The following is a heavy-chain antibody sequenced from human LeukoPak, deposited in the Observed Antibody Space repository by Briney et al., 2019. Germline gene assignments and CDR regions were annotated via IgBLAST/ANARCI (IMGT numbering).Heavy chain of an antibody. D-gene: IGHD4-17*01. V-gene: IGHV3-30*02. CDR1: GFTFSDYG. Sequence: GGSLRLSCAASGFTFSDYGVHWVRQAPGKGLEWVAFIRYDGSEKYYGDAVRGRFTISRDNSKNTLYLQMNSLRAEDTAVYYCAKESDGDFDYWGQGTLVTVSS. CDR3: AKESDGDFDY. J-gene: IGHJ4*02. CDR2: IRYDGSEK.